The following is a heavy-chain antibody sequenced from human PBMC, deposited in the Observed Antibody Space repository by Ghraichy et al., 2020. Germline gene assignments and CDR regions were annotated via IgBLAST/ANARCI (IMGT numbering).Heavy chain of an antibody. CDR3: ARVPYCSSTSCYIWFDP. CDR2: ISAYNGNT. D-gene: IGHD2-2*02. CDR1: GYTFTSYG. V-gene: IGHV1-18*01. J-gene: IGHJ5*02. Sequence: ASVKVSCKASGYTFTSYGISWVRQAPGQGLEWMGWISAYNGNTNYAQKLQGRVTMTTDTSTSTAYMELRSLRSDDTAVYYCARVPYCSSTSCYIWFDPWGQGTLVTVSS.